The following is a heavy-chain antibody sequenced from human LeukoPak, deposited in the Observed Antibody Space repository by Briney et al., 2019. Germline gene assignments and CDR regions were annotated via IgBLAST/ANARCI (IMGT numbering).Heavy chain of an antibody. D-gene: IGHD2-8*01. V-gene: IGHV1-69*05. Sequence: GASVKVSCKASGGTFSSYAISWVRQAPGQGLEWMGGIIPIFGTANYAQKFQGRVTMTRDTSTSTVYMELSSLRSEDTAVYYCARQRGGQYEDAFDIWGQGTMVTVSS. CDR3: ARQRGGQYEDAFDI. CDR2: IIPIFGTA. CDR1: GGTFSSYA. J-gene: IGHJ3*02.